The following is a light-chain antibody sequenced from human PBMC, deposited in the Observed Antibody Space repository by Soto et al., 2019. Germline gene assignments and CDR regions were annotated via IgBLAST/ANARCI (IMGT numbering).Light chain of an antibody. CDR3: MQALQSLT. Sequence: EIVMTQSPLTLPVTPGEPASMSCRSSQSLLYNNTFNYLDWYLQKPGQSPHLLIYLGSNRGSGVPDRFSGSGSGTDFSLKISRVEAEDVGTYYCMQALQSLTFGQGTRLEIQ. CDR1: QSLLYNNTFNY. V-gene: IGKV2-28*01. CDR2: LGS. J-gene: IGKJ5*01.